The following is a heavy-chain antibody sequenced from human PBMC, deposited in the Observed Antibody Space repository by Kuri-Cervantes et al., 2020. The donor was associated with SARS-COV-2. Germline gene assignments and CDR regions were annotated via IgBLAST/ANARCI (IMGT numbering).Heavy chain of an antibody. CDR2: IYYSGST. CDR3: AGVIVLMVYATPAEYFQH. J-gene: IGHJ1*01. Sequence: SETLSLTCTVSGGSISSYYWSWIRQPAGKGLEWIGSIYYSGSTYYNPSLKSRVTISVDTSKNQFSLKLSSVTAADTAVYYCAGVIVLMVYATPAEYFQHWGQGTLVTVSS. CDR1: GGSISSYY. D-gene: IGHD2-8*01. V-gene: IGHV4-59*05.